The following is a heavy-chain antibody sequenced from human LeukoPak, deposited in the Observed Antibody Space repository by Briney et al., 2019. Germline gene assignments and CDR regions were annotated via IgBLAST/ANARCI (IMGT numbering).Heavy chain of an antibody. V-gene: IGHV1-46*01. J-gene: IGHJ5*02. D-gene: IGHD6-19*01. CDR1: GYTFTSYY. CDR3: ARVIAVAGTVQTNWFDP. CDR2: INPSGGST. Sequence: GASVKVSCKASGYTFTSYYMHWVRQAPGQGLEWMGIINPSGGSTSYAQKFQGRVTMTRDMSTSTVYMELSSLRSEDTAVYYCARVIAVAGTVQTNWFDPWGQGTLVTVSS.